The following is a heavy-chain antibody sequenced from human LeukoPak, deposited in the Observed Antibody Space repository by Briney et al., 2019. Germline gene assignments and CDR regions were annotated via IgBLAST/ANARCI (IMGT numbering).Heavy chain of an antibody. D-gene: IGHD3-10*01. V-gene: IGHV3-30-3*01. CDR2: ISYDGSNK. CDR3: GRGSVGFGELNY. CDR1: GFTFSSYA. Sequence: GGSLRLSCAASGFTFSSYAMHWVRQAPGKGLEWVAVISYDGSNKFYADSVKGRFTLSRDNSKNTLYLQMNSLRIEDTAVYYCGRGSVGFGELNYWGQGTLVTVSS. J-gene: IGHJ4*02.